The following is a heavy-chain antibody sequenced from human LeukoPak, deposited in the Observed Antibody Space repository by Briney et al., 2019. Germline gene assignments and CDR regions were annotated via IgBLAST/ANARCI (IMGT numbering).Heavy chain of an antibody. D-gene: IGHD6-13*01. CDR3: AKVGGRSWFYFDN. V-gene: IGHV3-30*18. Sequence: GGSLRLSCAGSAFNFSDYGMGWVRQAPGKGLEWVAVITNDGSDKYYTDSVKGRFPISRDNSKNTLYLQMNSLRPEDTAIYFCAKVGGRSWFYFDNWGQGTVVTVSS. CDR2: ITNDGSDK. J-gene: IGHJ4*02. CDR1: AFNFSDYG.